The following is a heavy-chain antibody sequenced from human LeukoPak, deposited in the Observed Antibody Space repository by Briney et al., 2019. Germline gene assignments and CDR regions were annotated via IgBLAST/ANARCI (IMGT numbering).Heavy chain of an antibody. CDR1: GFTFSSYG. CDR3: ARPSGSVTICGVVDYFDY. J-gene: IGHJ4*02. CDR2: VEYDGSNE. V-gene: IGHV3-30*04. D-gene: IGHD3-3*01. Sequence: GGSLRLSCQVSGFTFSSYGMNGVRQAPGKGVAWVARVEYDGSNENFAESVKGRFTISSENSKNMLCLQMNSLRAENTAVYFCARPSGSVTICGVVDYFDYWGPGTLVTVSS.